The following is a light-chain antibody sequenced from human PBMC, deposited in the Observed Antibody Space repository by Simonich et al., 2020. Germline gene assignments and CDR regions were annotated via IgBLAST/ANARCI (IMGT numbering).Light chain of an antibody. J-gene: IGKJ2*01. CDR2: AAS. CDR3: QQYYSYPRT. Sequence: AIRMTPSPSSLSASTGDRVTIPCRASHVIRSYLAWYQQKPGNAPKLLIYAASTLQSGFPSMFSGSGSGTYFTLTISCLQSEDFATYYCQQYYSYPRTFGQGTKLEIK. V-gene: IGKV1-8*01. CDR1: HVIRSY.